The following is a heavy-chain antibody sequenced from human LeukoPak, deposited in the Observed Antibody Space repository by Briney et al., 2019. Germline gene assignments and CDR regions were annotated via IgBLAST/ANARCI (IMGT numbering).Heavy chain of an antibody. V-gene: IGHV3-53*01. J-gene: IGHJ3*02. CDR2: IYSGGST. CDR3: ATSYGDYLNDAFDI. D-gene: IGHD4-17*01. CDR1: GFTVSSNY. Sequence: PGGSLRLSCAASGFTVSSNYMSWVRQAPGKGLEWVSVIYSGGSTYYADSVKGRFTISRDNSKNTLYLQMNSLRAGDTAVYYCATSYGDYLNDAFDIWGQGTVVTVSS.